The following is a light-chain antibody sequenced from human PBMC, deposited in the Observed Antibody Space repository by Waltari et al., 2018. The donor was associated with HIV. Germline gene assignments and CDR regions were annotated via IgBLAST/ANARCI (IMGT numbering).Light chain of an antibody. Sequence: IVMTQSPPTLSVSPGEGVTLSCRASQSIYNSLAWYQQKTGQAPRLLIYRASVMATDTPPRFSGSGSGTEFTLTISSLQSEDSALYSCQQYYKWFRTFGQGTKVEV. CDR1: QSIYNS. CDR2: RAS. CDR3: QQYYKWFRT. V-gene: IGKV3-15*01. J-gene: IGKJ1*01.